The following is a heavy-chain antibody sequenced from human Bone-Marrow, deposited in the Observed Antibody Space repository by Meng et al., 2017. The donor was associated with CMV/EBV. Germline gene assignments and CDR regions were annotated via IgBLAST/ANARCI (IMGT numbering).Heavy chain of an antibody. V-gene: IGHV1-2*02. CDR2: INPNSGGT. J-gene: IGHJ4*02. CDR1: GYTFTGYY. Sequence: ASVKVSCKASGYTFTGYYMHWVRQAPGQGLEWMGWINPNSGGTNYAQKFQGRVTMTRDTSTSTVYMELSSLRSEDTDVYYCAREPAAIQSGSFFDYWGQGTRVTVSS. CDR3: AREPAAIQSGSFFDY. D-gene: IGHD2-2*01.